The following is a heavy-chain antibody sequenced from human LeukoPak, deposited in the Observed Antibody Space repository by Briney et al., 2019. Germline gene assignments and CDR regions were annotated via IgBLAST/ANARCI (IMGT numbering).Heavy chain of an antibody. V-gene: IGHV4-34*01. Sequence: SETLSLTCAVYGGSFSGYYWSWIRQPPGKGLEWIGEINHSGSTNYNPSLKSRVTISVDTSKNQFSLKLRSVTAADTAVYYCAREAAAAGTTYWYFDLWGRGTLVTVSS. J-gene: IGHJ2*01. CDR2: INHSGST. D-gene: IGHD6-13*01. CDR3: AREAAAAGTTYWYFDL. CDR1: GGSFSGYY.